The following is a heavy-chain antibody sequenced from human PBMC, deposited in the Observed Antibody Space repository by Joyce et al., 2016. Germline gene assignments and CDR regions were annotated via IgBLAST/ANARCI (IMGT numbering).Heavy chain of an antibody. Sequence: EVQLVQSGAEVKKPGESLKISCKGSGYSFTNYWIGWVRQMPGKGLEVMGIIYPCDSDTSYSPYFQGQVTISADKSISTAYLQWSSLKASDTAMYYCARHSYSNYAPPFDYWGQGTLVTVSS. CDR3: ARHSYSNYAPPFDY. CDR2: IYPCDSDT. J-gene: IGHJ4*02. D-gene: IGHD4-11*01. CDR1: GYSFTNYW. V-gene: IGHV5-51*01.